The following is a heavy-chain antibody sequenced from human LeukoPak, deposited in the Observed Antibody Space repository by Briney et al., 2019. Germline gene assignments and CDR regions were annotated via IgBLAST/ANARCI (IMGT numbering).Heavy chain of an antibody. Sequence: SETLSLTCAVYGGSFSGYYWSWIRQPPGKGLEWIGEINHSGSTNYNPSLKSRVTISVDTSKNQFSLKLSSVTAADTAVYYCARGCGYSYGVYDYWGQGTLVTVSS. V-gene: IGHV4-34*01. CDR1: GGSFSGYY. J-gene: IGHJ4*02. D-gene: IGHD5-18*01. CDR2: INHSGST. CDR3: ARGCGYSYGVYDY.